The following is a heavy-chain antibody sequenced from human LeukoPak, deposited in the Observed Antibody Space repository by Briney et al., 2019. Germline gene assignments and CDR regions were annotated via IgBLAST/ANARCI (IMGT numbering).Heavy chain of an antibody. V-gene: IGHV3-74*01. CDR2: INPDGTTT. CDR1: GFTFSTYW. CDR3: IRDFYSNYGVDFDY. D-gene: IGHD4-11*01. Sequence: PGGSLRLSCAASGFTFSTYWMHWVRQAPGKGLVWVSRINPDGTTTSYADSVKGRFTISRDNAKDTVYLQMNSLRAEDTAVYYCIRDFYSNYGVDFDYWGQGTQVTVSS. J-gene: IGHJ4*02.